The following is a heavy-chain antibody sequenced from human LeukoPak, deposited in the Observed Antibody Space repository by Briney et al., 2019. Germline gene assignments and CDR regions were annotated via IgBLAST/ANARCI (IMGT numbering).Heavy chain of an antibody. Sequence: SETLSLTCTVSGGSISSYYWSWIRQPPGKGLEWIGYIYYSGSTNYNPSLKSRVTISVDTSKNQFSLKLSSVTAADTAVYYCARAYGSGNNYYMDVWGKGTTVTISS. J-gene: IGHJ6*03. CDR3: ARAYGSGNNYYMDV. CDR1: GGSISSYY. V-gene: IGHV4-59*01. CDR2: IYYSGST. D-gene: IGHD3-10*01.